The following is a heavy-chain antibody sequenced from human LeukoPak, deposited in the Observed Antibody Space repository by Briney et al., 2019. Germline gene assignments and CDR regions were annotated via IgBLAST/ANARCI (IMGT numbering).Heavy chain of an antibody. Sequence: ASVKVSCKASGYTFTSYGISWVRQAPGQGLEWMGWISAYNGNTNYAQKLQGRVTMTTDTSTSTAYMELSRLRSDDTAVYYCARESFGYYYYMDVWGKGTTVTISS. V-gene: IGHV1-18*01. D-gene: IGHD3-10*01. CDR3: ARESFGYYYYMDV. CDR1: GYTFTSYG. J-gene: IGHJ6*03. CDR2: ISAYNGNT.